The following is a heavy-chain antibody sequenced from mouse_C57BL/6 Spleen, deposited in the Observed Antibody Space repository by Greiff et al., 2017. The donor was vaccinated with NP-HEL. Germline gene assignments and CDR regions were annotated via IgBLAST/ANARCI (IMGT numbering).Heavy chain of an antibody. CDR1: GYTFTSYW. Sequence: QVQLQQPGAELVMPGASVKLSCKASGYTFTSYWMHWVKQRPGQGLEWIGEIDPSDSYTNYNQKFKGKSTLTVDKSSSTAYMQLSSLTSEDSAVNYCARGGTVPFDYWGQGTTLTVSS. D-gene: IGHD1-1*01. V-gene: IGHV1-69*01. CDR2: IDPSDSYT. J-gene: IGHJ2*01. CDR3: ARGGTVPFDY.